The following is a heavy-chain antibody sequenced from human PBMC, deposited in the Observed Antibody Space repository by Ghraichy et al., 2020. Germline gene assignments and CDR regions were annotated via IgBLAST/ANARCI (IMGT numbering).Heavy chain of an antibody. V-gene: IGHV4-39*07. J-gene: IGHJ4*02. D-gene: IGHD5-18*01. CDR1: GGSISSSSYY. Sequence: SETLSLTCTVSGGSISSSSYYWGWIRQPPGKGLEWIGSIYYSGSTYYNPSLKSRVTISVDTSKNQFSLKLSSVTAADTAVYYCALDSRPGYSYGPDYWGQGTLVTVSS. CDR3: ALDSRPGYSYGPDY. CDR2: IYYSGST.